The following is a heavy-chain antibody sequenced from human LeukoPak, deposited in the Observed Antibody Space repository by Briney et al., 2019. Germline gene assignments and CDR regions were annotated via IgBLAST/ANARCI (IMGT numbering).Heavy chain of an antibody. J-gene: IGHJ4*02. Sequence: SETLSLTCTVSGDSVTNDFFWGWVRQPPGKELEWIGSFCLGRDTYYRPSLKSRVTISVDTSKSQFSLNLNSVTAADTAVYYCARWASISREPGGFFDHWGQGTLVTVSS. V-gene: IGHV4-38-2*02. D-gene: IGHD1-14*01. CDR2: FCLGRDT. CDR1: GDSVTNDFF. CDR3: ARWASISREPGGFFDH.